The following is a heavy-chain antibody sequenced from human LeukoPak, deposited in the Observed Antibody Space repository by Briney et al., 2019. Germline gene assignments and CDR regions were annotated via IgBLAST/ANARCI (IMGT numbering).Heavy chain of an antibody. CDR3: AKDEHSSSWSRYYMDV. Sequence: GSLRLSCAASGFTFSSYGMHWVRQAPGKGLEWVAFIRYDGSNKYYADSVKGRFTISRDNSKNTLYLQMNSLRAEDTAVYYCAKDEHSSSWSRYYMDVWGKGTTVTVSS. D-gene: IGHD6-13*01. CDR1: GFTFSSYG. CDR2: IRYDGSNK. J-gene: IGHJ6*03. V-gene: IGHV3-30*02.